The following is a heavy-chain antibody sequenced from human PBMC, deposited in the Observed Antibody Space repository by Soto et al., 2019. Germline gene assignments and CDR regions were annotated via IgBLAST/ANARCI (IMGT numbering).Heavy chain of an antibody. J-gene: IGHJ4*02. D-gene: IGHD3-10*01. CDR1: GFTVSNNY. CDR3: GTHPGGGGY. CDR2: IYSGGYT. Sequence: EVQLVESGGGLIQPGGSLRLSCAVSGFTVSNNYMSWVRQAPGKGLEGVSVIYSGGYTAYGDSVKGRFTISRDNSKNTLSLKSKCRRAADPAVFCWGTHPGGGGYWGQGTLVTVSS. V-gene: IGHV3-53*01.